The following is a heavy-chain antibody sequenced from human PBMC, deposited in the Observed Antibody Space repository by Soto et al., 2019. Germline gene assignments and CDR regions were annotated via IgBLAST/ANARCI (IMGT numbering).Heavy chain of an antibody. CDR3: VSARSRVLFAH. V-gene: IGHV3-74*01. Sequence: GGSLRLSCAASGFTFSNYWMHWVRQAPGKGLVWVSRINGDGTSTFYADSVKGRFTISRDNAKNTLHLQMNSLRVEDTALYYCVSARSRVLFAHWGLGTLVTGSA. J-gene: IGHJ4*02. CDR1: GFTFSNYW. CDR2: INGDGTST. D-gene: IGHD2-2*01.